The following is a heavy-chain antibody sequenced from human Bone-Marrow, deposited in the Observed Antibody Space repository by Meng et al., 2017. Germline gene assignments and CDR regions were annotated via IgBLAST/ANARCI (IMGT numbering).Heavy chain of an antibody. J-gene: IGHJ4*02. D-gene: IGHD6-19*01. CDR1: GFTFSSYA. CDR2: ISSSGGGT. V-gene: IGHV3-23*01. Sequence: GESLKISCAASGFTFSSYATSWVRQAPGKGLEWVSAISSSGGGTYYADSVKGRFTISRDNSKNTLNLQMSSLRVEDTAVYFCAKARDSSGSRGGGFDYRGQGALVTVSS. CDR3: AKARDSSGSRGGGFDY.